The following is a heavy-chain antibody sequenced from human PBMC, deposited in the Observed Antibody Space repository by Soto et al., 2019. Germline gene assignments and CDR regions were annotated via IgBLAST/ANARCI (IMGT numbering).Heavy chain of an antibody. CDR3: ARDLWGSWTVDY. J-gene: IGHJ4*02. Sequence: QVQLVQSGAEVKEPGASVRVSYKASGYTFQNYHMHWVRQAPGQGLEWMGIIHPSGETTTYAQRFQGRLAMTRDTSMRTAYMELSSLTSEDTAVYYCARDLWGSWTVDYWGQGTLVTVSS. V-gene: IGHV1-46*02. D-gene: IGHD3-16*01. CDR2: IHPSGETT. CDR1: GYTFQNYH.